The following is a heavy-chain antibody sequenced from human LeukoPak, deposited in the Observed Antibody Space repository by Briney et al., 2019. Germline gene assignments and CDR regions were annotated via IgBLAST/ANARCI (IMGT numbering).Heavy chain of an antibody. D-gene: IGHD5-12*01. Sequence: SETLSLTCTVSGGSISSYYWSWIRQPAGKGLEWIGHIYTSGSTNYNPSLQSRVTISLDRSKNQFSLKLSSMTAADTAVYYCASGNTGYDRDAFDIWGQGTMVTVSS. CDR3: ASGNTGYDRDAFDI. CDR1: GGSISSYY. V-gene: IGHV4-4*07. J-gene: IGHJ3*02. CDR2: IYTSGST.